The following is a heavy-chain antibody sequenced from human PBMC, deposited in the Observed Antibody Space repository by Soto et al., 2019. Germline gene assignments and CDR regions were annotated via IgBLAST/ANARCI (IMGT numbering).Heavy chain of an antibody. CDR1: GGSISSYY. D-gene: IGHD4-17*01. CDR2: IYYSGST. CDR3: ARHKNYGDYGFDY. Sequence: SETLSLTCTVSGGSISSYYWSWIRQPPGKGLEWIGYIYYSGSTNYNPSLKSRVTISVDTSKNQFSLKLSSVTAADTAVYYCARHKNYGDYGFDYWGQGTLVTVSS. V-gene: IGHV4-59*08. J-gene: IGHJ4*02.